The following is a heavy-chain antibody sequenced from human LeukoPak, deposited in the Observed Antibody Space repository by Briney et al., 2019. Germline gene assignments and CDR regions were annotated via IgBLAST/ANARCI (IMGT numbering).Heavy chain of an antibody. Sequence: PGGSLRLSCAASGFTFSSYAKSWVRPAPGKGLEWVSGISGSGGSTYYADSVKGRFTISRDNSKNTLYLQMNSLRAEDTAVYYCAKSSSGCYLSHFDYWGQGTLVTVSS. V-gene: IGHV3-23*01. CDR2: ISGSGGST. D-gene: IGHD3-22*01. CDR3: AKSSSGCYLSHFDY. CDR1: GFTFSSYA. J-gene: IGHJ4*02.